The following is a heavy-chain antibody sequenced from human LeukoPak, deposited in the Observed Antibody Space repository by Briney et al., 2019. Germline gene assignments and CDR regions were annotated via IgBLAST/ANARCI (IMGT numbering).Heavy chain of an antibody. CDR2: ISAYNGNT. J-gene: IGHJ6*02. Sequence: ASVKVSCKASGYTFTSYGISWVRQAPGQGLEWMGWISAYNGNTNYAQKLQGRVTMTTDTSTSTAYMELRSLRSDDTAVYYCARYWYPAIAARGGYYYYYGMDVWGQGTTVTVSS. D-gene: IGHD6-6*01. V-gene: IGHV1-18*01. CDR1: GYTFTSYG. CDR3: ARYWYPAIAARGGYYYYYGMDV.